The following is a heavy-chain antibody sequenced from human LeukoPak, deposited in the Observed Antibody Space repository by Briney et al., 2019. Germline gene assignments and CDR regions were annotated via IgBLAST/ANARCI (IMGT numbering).Heavy chain of an antibody. CDR2: INHSGST. CDR1: GGPFSGYY. V-gene: IGHV4-34*01. Sequence: SETLSLTCAVYGGPFSGYYWSWIRQPPGKGLEGIGEINHSGSTNYNPSLKSQVTISVDTSKNQFSLKLSSVTAADTAVYYCARGVHCSSTSCPIYFDLWGRGTLVTVSS. CDR3: ARGVHCSSTSCPIYFDL. D-gene: IGHD2-2*01. J-gene: IGHJ2*01.